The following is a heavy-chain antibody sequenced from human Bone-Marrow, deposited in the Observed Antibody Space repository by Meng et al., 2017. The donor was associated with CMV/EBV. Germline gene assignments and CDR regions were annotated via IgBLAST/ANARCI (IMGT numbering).Heavy chain of an antibody. V-gene: IGHV3-15*07. Sequence: FTCSHAWMNWVRQAPGKGLEWVGRIKSKTDTGTRDYSAPVKGRFTISRDDSKNTLYLQMNSLKAEDTAVYYCIMDPVYSGSYLLTFDYWGQGTLVTVSS. D-gene: IGHD1-26*01. CDR2: IKSKTDTGTR. J-gene: IGHJ4*02. CDR3: IMDPVYSGSYLLTFDY. CDR1: FTCSHAW.